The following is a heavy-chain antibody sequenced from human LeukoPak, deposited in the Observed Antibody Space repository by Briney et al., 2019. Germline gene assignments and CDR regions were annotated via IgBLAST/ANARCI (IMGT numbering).Heavy chain of an antibody. D-gene: IGHD2-2*01. V-gene: IGHV3-23*01. CDR2: ISGSGGST. J-gene: IGHJ4*02. CDR1: GFTFSSYA. Sequence: TGGSLRLSCAASGFTFSSYAMSWVRQAPGKGLEWVSAISGSGGSTYYADSVKGRFTISRDNSKNTLYLQMNSLRAEDTAVYYCAKDRDIVVDPAARDATPPSGELDYWGQGTLVTVSS. CDR3: AKDRDIVVDPAARDATPPSGELDY.